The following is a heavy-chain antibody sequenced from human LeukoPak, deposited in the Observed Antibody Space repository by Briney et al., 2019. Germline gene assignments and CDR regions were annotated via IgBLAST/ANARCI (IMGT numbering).Heavy chain of an antibody. Sequence: GGSLRLSCVAYGFTFSTYALHWVRQAPGKGLEWVAVISYDGRHKYYADSVKGRFTISRDNSKNTLYLQMNSLRAEDTAVYYCAREYSKGGYYIDYWGQGTLVTVSS. CDR1: GFTFSTYA. V-gene: IGHV3-30*04. D-gene: IGHD4-11*01. J-gene: IGHJ4*02. CDR3: AREYSKGGYYIDY. CDR2: ISYDGRHK.